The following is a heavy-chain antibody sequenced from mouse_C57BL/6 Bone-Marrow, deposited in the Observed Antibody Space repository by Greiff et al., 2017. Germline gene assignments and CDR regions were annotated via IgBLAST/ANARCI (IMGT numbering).Heavy chain of an antibody. D-gene: IGHD2-3*01. Sequence: QVQLQQPGAELVKPGASVKLSCKASGYTFTSYWMHWVKQRPGQGLEWIGMIHPNSGSTNYNEKFKSKATLTVDKSSSTAYMQLSSLTSEDSAVYYCTCLRDGYWFAYWGQGTLVTVSA. CDR1: GYTFTSYW. CDR2: IHPNSGST. CDR3: TCLRDGYWFAY. J-gene: IGHJ3*01. V-gene: IGHV1-64*01.